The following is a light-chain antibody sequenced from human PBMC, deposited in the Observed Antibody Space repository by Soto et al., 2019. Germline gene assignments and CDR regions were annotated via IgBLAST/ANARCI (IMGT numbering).Light chain of an antibody. J-gene: IGLJ1*01. Sequence: QSALTQPPSASGSPGQSVTISCTGTTSDFGNYNFVSWYQQHPGEAPKLLIYEVTKRPSGVPDRFSGSKSGNTASLTVSGLHAEDEADYYCSSYTGSSNFVFGTGTKLTVL. V-gene: IGLV2-8*01. CDR1: TSDFGNYNF. CDR2: EVT. CDR3: SSYTGSSNFV.